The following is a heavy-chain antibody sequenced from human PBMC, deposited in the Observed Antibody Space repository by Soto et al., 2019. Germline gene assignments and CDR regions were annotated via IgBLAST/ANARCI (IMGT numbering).Heavy chain of an antibody. CDR3: ARSRAICGGDYYYGMDV. CDR1: GFTFSSYS. D-gene: IGHD3-10*01. Sequence: EVQLVESGGGLVKPGGSLRLSCAASGFTFSSYSMNWVRQAPGKGLEWVSSFSSSTSYIYYADSVKGRFTISRDNSKNSLYLQMNSLRVEDTAVYYCARSRAICGGDYYYGMDVWGQGTTVTVSS. V-gene: IGHV3-21*01. CDR2: FSSSTSYI. J-gene: IGHJ6*02.